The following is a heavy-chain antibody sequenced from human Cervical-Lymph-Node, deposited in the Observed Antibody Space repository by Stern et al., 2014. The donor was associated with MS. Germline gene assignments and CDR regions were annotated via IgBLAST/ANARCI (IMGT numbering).Heavy chain of an antibody. V-gene: IGHV4-39*01. CDR2: IYYSGNT. CDR1: GGSISSTNYY. CDR3: ARTNYDSSVYYYTHRSAFDV. D-gene: IGHD3-22*01. Sequence: QLQLQESGPRLVKPSETLSLTCTVSGGSISSTNYYWGWLRQPPGKGLEXIATIYYSGNTYYSPSLRSRVTVSVDKSRNQFSLRLTSVTAADTAAYYCARTNYDSSVYYYTHRSAFDVWGQGTMVTVSP. J-gene: IGHJ3*01.